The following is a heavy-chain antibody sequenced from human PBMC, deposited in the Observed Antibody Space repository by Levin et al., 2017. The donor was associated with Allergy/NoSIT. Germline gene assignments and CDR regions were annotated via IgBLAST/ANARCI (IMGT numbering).Heavy chain of an antibody. Sequence: SGGSLRLSCAASGFTFSSYSMNWVRQAPGKGLEWVSYISSSSSTIYYADSVKGRFTISRDNAKNSLYLQMNSLRAEDTAVYYCALGSKTAMVDYWGQGTLVTVSS. J-gene: IGHJ4*02. CDR1: GFTFSSYS. V-gene: IGHV3-48*01. D-gene: IGHD5-18*01. CDR2: ISSSSSTI. CDR3: ALGSKTAMVDY.